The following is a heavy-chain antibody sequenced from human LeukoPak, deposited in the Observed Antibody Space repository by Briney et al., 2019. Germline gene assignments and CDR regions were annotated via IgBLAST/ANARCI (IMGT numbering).Heavy chain of an antibody. V-gene: IGHV4-34*01. D-gene: IGHD3-22*01. Sequence: SETLSLTCAVYGGSFSGYYWSWIRQPPGKGLEWIGEINHSGSTNYNPSLKSRVTISVDTSKNQFSLKLSSVTAADTAVYYCARQRITMIPPGKRPFDYWGQGTLVTVSS. J-gene: IGHJ4*02. CDR1: GGSFSGYY. CDR3: ARQRITMIPPGKRPFDY. CDR2: INHSGST.